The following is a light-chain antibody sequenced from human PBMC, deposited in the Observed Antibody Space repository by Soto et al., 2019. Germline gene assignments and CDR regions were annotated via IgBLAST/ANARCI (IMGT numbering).Light chain of an antibody. CDR3: QQYGSSSWK. CDR2: GAS. CDR1: QSVSSSY. J-gene: IGKJ1*01. V-gene: IGKV3-20*01. Sequence: EIVLTQSPGTLSLSPGERATISCRASQSVSSSYLAWYQQKPGQAPRLLIYGASSRATGIPDRFSGSGSGTDFTLTINRLEPEDFAVYYCQQYGSSSWKFGQGTKV.